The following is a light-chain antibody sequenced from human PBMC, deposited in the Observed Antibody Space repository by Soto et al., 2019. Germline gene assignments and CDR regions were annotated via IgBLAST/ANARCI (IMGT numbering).Light chain of an antibody. Sequence: EIVLTQSRSALSFCPVERSTLSCRASQSVSSYLAWYQQKPGQAPRLLIYDASNRATGIPARFSGSGSGTDFTLTISSLEPEDFAVYYCQQRSNWPPRTFGQGTKVDIK. CDR1: QSVSSY. CDR2: DAS. CDR3: QQRSNWPPRT. V-gene: IGKV3-11*01. J-gene: IGKJ1*01.